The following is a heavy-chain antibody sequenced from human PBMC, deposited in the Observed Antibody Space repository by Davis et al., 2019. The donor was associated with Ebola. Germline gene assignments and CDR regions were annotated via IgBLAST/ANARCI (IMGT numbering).Heavy chain of an antibody. Sequence: MPSETLSLTCTVSGGSMSGYYWSWIRQSPGKALEWIAFIYYSGTTKYNPSLKSRVTISVDTSKNQFSLKLSSVTAADTAVYYCARVIAAASDWFDPWGQGTLVTVSS. J-gene: IGHJ5*02. CDR2: IYYSGTT. CDR3: ARVIAAASDWFDP. D-gene: IGHD6-13*01. CDR1: GGSMSGYY. V-gene: IGHV4-59*12.